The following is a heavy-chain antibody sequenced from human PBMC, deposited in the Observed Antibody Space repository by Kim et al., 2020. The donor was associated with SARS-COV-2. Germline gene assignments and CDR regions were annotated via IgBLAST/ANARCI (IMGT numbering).Heavy chain of an antibody. V-gene: IGHV3-43*01. CDR3: AKAYYDGSGSYNPVDY. Sequence: VKGRFTISRENNKNSLYLQMNSLRTEYTALYYCAKAYYDGSGSYNPVDYWGQGTLVTVSS. D-gene: IGHD3-10*01. J-gene: IGHJ4*02.